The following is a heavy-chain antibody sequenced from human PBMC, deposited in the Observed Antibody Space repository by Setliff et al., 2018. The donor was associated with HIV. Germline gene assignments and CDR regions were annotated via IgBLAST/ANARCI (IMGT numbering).Heavy chain of an antibody. CDR1: GYTFTGNSDYY. J-gene: IGHJ3*02. Sequence: ASVKVSCKASGYTFTGNSDYYLHWVRQAPGQGLEWMGWISVHNGNTKSAQNIQGRVTMTTDASTTISTVFMELRSLRPDDAAVYYCAHVTVQGIAAVGAFNIWGQGTVVTVSS. CDR2: ISVHNGNT. V-gene: IGHV1-18*04. CDR3: AHVTVQGIAAVGAFNI. D-gene: IGHD6-13*01.